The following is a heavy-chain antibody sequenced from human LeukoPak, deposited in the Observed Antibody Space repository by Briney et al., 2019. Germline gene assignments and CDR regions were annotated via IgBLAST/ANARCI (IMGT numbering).Heavy chain of an antibody. CDR2: ISGSGGST. Sequence: GGTLRLSCAASGFTFSSYGISWVRQAPGKGLEWVSAISGSGGSTYYADSVKGRFTISRDNSKNTLYLQMNSLRAEDTAVYYCAKISKRITMIVVVTDFDYWGQGTLVTVSS. D-gene: IGHD3-22*01. V-gene: IGHV3-23*01. CDR3: AKISKRITMIVVVTDFDY. J-gene: IGHJ4*02. CDR1: GFTFSSYG.